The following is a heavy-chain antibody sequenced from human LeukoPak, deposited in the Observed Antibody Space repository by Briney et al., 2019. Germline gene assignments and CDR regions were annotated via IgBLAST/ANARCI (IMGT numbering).Heavy chain of an antibody. CDR1: GGSIISSDYH. Sequence: SETLSLTCTVSGGSIISSDYHWGWVRQPPGKGLEWIGTISYSGNTDYNPSLRSRVTISVDTANNQFSLRLGSVTAADTAVYHCARHCCSGPAKRVFDIWGQGTMVTVSS. CDR3: ARHCCSGPAKRVFDI. D-gene: IGHD2-15*01. V-gene: IGHV4-39*01. J-gene: IGHJ3*02. CDR2: ISYSGNT.